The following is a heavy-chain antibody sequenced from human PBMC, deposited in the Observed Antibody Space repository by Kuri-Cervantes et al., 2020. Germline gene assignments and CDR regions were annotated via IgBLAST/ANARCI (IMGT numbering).Heavy chain of an antibody. J-gene: IGHJ3*02. CDR1: GYSFTNYW. Sequence: KVSCKGSGYSFTNYWIGWVRQMPGKGLEWMGIIYPDDSDSRYSPSFQGQVTISADKSISTAYLQWSSLKASDTAMYYCARPEYYYDSSGYYYANDAFDIWGQGTMVTVSS. D-gene: IGHD3-22*01. CDR3: ARPEYYYDSSGYYYANDAFDI. CDR2: IYPDDSDS. V-gene: IGHV5-51*01.